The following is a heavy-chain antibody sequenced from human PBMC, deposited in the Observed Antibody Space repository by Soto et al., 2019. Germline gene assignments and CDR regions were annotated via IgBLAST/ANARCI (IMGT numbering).Heavy chain of an antibody. J-gene: IGHJ6*02. D-gene: IGHD2-15*01. Sequence: QVQLVQSGAEVKNPGASVKVSCKASGYTFTSYGISWVRQAPGQGLEWMGWVSAYNGDTNYAQKFQGRITMTTDTSTSTAQMELRSMRSDDTAVYYCARFRGGGYDNGMDVWGQGTTVIVSS. CDR2: VSAYNGDT. CDR1: GYTFTSYG. V-gene: IGHV1-18*01. CDR3: ARFRGGGYDNGMDV.